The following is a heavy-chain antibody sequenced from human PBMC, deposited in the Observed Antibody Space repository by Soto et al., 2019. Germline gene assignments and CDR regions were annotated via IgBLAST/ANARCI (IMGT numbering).Heavy chain of an antibody. Sequence: ASVKVSCKASGYTFTSYGISWVRQAPGQGLEWMGWISAYNGNTNYAQKLQGRVTMTTDTSTSTAYMELRSLRSDDTAVYYCARPASIAAAGTPELVGYYYYYGMDVWGQGTTVTVSS. D-gene: IGHD6-13*01. CDR3: ARPASIAAAGTPELVGYYYYYGMDV. V-gene: IGHV1-18*01. CDR2: ISAYNGNT. J-gene: IGHJ6*02. CDR1: GYTFTSYG.